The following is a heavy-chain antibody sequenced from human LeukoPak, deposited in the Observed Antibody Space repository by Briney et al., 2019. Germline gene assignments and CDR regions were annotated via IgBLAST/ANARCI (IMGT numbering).Heavy chain of an antibody. CDR2: ISHSGST. CDR1: VGSFIVYY. V-gene: IGHV4-34*01. Sequence: PSETLSLTSAVYVGSFIVYYGCWRRQPPGKGVEWIGEISHSGSTKDNTTLKSRVTISVDTSKNQLSLNPSSMTAAEPYLYMSVMVYGAGSYYSDRSRINSWFDPWGQGTLVTVSS. D-gene: IGHD3-10*01. CDR3: VMVYGAGSYYSDRSRINSWFDP. J-gene: IGHJ5*02.